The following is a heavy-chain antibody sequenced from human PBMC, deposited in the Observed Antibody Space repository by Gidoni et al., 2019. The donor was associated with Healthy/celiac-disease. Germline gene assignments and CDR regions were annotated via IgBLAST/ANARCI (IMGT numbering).Heavy chain of an antibody. CDR2: ISSSSSTI. D-gene: IGHD3-22*01. V-gene: IGHV3-48*01. J-gene: IGHJ3*02. Sequence: EVQLVESGGGLVQPGGSLRLSCAASGFPFSSSSMNWVRPAPGKGLEWVSYISSSSSTIYYADSVKGRFTISRENAKNSLYLQMNSLRAEDTAVYYCARVGYDSSGYYLVGAFDIWGQGTMVTVSS. CDR1: GFPFSSSS. CDR3: ARVGYDSSGYYLVGAFDI.